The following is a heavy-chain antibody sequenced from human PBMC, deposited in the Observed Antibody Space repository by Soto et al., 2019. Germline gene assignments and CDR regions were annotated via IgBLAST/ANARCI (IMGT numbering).Heavy chain of an antibody. J-gene: IGHJ4*02. V-gene: IGHV4-34*01. CDR2: INHSGST. CDR3: ARISSASSGYYYTRGFLDY. CDR1: GGSFSGYY. Sequence: KQSQTLSLTCAVYGGSFSGYYWSWIRQPPGKGLEWIGEINHSGSTNYNPSLKSRVTISVDTSKNQFSLKLSSVTAADTAVYYCARISSASSGYYYTRGFLDYWGQGTLVTVSS. D-gene: IGHD3-22*01.